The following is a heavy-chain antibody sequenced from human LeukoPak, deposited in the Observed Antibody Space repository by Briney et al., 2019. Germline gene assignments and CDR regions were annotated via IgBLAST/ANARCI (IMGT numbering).Heavy chain of an antibody. V-gene: IGHV3-21*01. J-gene: IGHJ6*02. CDR2: ISSSSSYI. CDR3: ARDYYGSGVDDYYYYGMDV. CDR1: GFTFSSYS. Sequence: GGSLRRSCAASGFTFSSYSMNWVGQAPGKGLEWVSSISSSSSYIYYADSVTGRFTISRDNAKNSLYLQMNRLRAEETAVYYCARDYYGSGVDDYYYYGMDVWGQGTTVTVPS. D-gene: IGHD3-10*01.